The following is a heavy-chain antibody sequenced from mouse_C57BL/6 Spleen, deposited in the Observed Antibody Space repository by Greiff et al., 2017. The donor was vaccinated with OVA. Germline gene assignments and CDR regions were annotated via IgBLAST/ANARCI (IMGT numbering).Heavy chain of an antibody. CDR1: GFTFSDYY. Sequence: EVKLVESEGGLVQPGSSMKLSCTASGFTFSDYYMAWVRQVPEKGLEWVANINYDGSSTYYLDSLKSRFIISRDNAKNILYLQMSSLKSEDTATYYCARDPAQATGAMDYWGQGTSVTVSS. CDR3: ARDPAQATGAMDY. V-gene: IGHV5-16*01. CDR2: INYDGSST. J-gene: IGHJ4*01. D-gene: IGHD3-2*02.